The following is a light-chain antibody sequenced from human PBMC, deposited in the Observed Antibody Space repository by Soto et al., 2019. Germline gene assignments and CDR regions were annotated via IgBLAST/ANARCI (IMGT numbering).Light chain of an antibody. V-gene: IGLV1-40*01. CDR1: SSNIGAGYD. CDR2: GIF. J-gene: IGLJ1*01. CDR3: QSYDNSLSGSEV. Sequence: QSVLTQPPSVSGAPGQRVTISCTGSSSNIGAGYDVHWYQQLPGAAPTLLIFGIFNRPSGVSERFSGSRSGASASLVIAGLQAEDEADYFCQSYDNSLSGSEVFGTGTKLPVL.